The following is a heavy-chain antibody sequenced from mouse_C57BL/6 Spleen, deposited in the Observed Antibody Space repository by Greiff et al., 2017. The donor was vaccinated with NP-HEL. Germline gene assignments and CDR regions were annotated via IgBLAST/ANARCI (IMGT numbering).Heavy chain of an antibody. D-gene: IGHD2-5*01. V-gene: IGHV1-55*01. J-gene: IGHJ4*01. CDR3: ARGGYSNYEGYYAMDY. CDR1: GYTFTSYW. Sequence: QVQLQQPGAELVKPGASVKMSCKASGYTFTSYWITWVKQRPGQGLEWIGDIYPGSGSTNYNEKFKSKATLTVDPSSSTAYMQLSSLTSEDSAVYYCARGGYSNYEGYYAMDYWGQGTSVTVSS. CDR2: IYPGSGST.